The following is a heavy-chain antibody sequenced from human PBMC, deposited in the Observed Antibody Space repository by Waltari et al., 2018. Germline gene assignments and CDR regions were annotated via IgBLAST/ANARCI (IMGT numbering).Heavy chain of an antibody. CDR3: ARGPRNWNLPLYYMDV. J-gene: IGHJ6*03. Sequence: QVQLQQWGAGLLKPSETLSLTCAVYGGSFSGYYWSWIRQPPGKGLEWIGEINHSGSTNYNPSLKSRVTISVDTSKNQCSLKLSSVTAADTAVYYCARGPRNWNLPLYYMDVWGKGTTVTISS. V-gene: IGHV4-34*01. D-gene: IGHD1-1*01. CDR1: GGSFSGYY. CDR2: INHSGST.